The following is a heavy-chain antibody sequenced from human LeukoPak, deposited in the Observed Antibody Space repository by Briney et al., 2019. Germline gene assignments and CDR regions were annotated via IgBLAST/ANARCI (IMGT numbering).Heavy chain of an antibody. Sequence: GESLKISCKGSGYILTTYCIAWVRQMPGKGLDWMGIIYPGDSDTRYSPSFQGQVTISADKSIITAYLQWSSLKASDTAMYYCATPLLGYKDAFDIWGQGTLVTVSS. CDR3: ATPLLGYKDAFDI. J-gene: IGHJ3*02. CDR1: GYILTTYC. D-gene: IGHD1-1*01. CDR2: IYPGDSDT. V-gene: IGHV5-51*01.